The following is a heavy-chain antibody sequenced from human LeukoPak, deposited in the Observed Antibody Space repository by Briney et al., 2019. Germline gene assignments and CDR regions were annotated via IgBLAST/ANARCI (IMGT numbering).Heavy chain of an antibody. CDR3: AKGLGGSNWFDP. J-gene: IGHJ5*02. CDR2: ISGGGGST. V-gene: IGHV3-23*01. CDR1: GFTFSSYA. D-gene: IGHD3-16*01. Sequence: GGSLRLSCAASGFTFSSYAMSWVRQAPGKGLEWVSAISGGGGSTYYADSVKGRFTISRDNSKNTLYLQMNSLRAEDTALYYYAKGLGGSNWFDPWGQGTLVTVSS.